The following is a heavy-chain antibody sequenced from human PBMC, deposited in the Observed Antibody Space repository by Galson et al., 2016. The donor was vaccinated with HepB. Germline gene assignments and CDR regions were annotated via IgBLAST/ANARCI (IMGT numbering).Heavy chain of an antibody. D-gene: IGHD2-15*01. CDR3: ARDLRVCGTIFDPCGNWFDP. CDR1: GGTFGSYA. V-gene: IGHV1-69*10. CDR2: IIPILGIT. Sequence: SVKVSCKASGGTFGSYAINWVRQAPGQGLEWMGGIIPILGITNYAQKFQGRVTITADKSTSTAYMELSSLRSEDTAVYYCARDLRVCGTIFDPCGNWFDPWGQGTLVTVSS. J-gene: IGHJ5*02.